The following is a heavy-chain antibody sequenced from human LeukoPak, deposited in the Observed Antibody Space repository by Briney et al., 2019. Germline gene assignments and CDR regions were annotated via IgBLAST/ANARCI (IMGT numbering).Heavy chain of an antibody. CDR3: ATGQGHGMDV. J-gene: IGHJ6*02. V-gene: IGHV3-74*01. D-gene: IGHD1-14*01. CDR2: INSDGSST. Sequence: GGSLRLSCAASGFTFSSYWMHWVRQAPGKGLVWVSRINSDGSSTSYADSVKGRFTISRDNAKNMLYLQMNSLGAEDTAVYYCATGQGHGMDVWGQGTTVTVSS. CDR1: GFTFSSYW.